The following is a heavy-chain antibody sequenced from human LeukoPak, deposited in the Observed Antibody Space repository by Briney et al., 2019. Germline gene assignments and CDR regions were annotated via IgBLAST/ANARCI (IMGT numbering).Heavy chain of an antibody. J-gene: IGHJ4*02. CDR2: IYPGDSDT. Sequence: GESLKISCKGSGYSFTSYWIGWVRQMPGKGLEWIGIIYPGDSDTRYSPSFQGQATISADKSISTAYLQWSSLKASDTAMYYCARTTTVVTPRHFDYWGQGTLVTVSS. CDR3: ARTTTVVTPRHFDY. D-gene: IGHD4-23*01. V-gene: IGHV5-51*01. CDR1: GYSFTSYW.